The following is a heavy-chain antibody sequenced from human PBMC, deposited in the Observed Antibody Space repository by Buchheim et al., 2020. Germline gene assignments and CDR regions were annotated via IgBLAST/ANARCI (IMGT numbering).Heavy chain of an antibody. J-gene: IGHJ4*02. CDR3: ARRVTLGYSGYVLFDY. D-gene: IGHD5-12*01. Sequence: QVQLQQWGAGLLKPSETLSLTCAVYGGSFSGYYWSWIRQPPGKGLEWIGEINHSGSTNYNPSLKSRVTISVDTSKNKFSLKLSPVTAADTAVYYCARRVTLGYSGYVLFDYWGQGTL. CDR2: INHSGST. CDR1: GGSFSGYY. V-gene: IGHV4-34*01.